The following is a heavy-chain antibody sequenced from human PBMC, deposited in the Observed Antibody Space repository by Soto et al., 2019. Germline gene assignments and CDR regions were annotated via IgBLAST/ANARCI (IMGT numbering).Heavy chain of an antibody. CDR3: AKDFFAGNSSGYYFDY. D-gene: IGHD3-22*01. V-gene: IGHV3-30*18. CDR2: ISYDGSNK. CDR1: GFTFCSYG. Sequence: GGSLRLCCAASGFTFCSYGMHWVRQAPGKGLEWVAVISYDGSNKYYADSVKGRFTISRDNSKNTLYLQMNSLRAEDTAVYYCAKDFFAGNSSGYYFDYWGQGTLVTVSS. J-gene: IGHJ4*02.